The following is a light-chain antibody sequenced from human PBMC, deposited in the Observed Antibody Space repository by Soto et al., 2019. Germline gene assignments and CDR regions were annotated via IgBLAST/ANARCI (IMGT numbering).Light chain of an antibody. J-gene: IGKJ3*01. CDR3: QQYDNFALFT. CDR2: DAS. V-gene: IGKV1-33*01. CDR1: QDISNF. Sequence: DLQMTQSPSSLSASVGDRVTITCQASQDISNFLNWYQQKPGKAPKLLIYDASNLETGVPSRFSGSGSGTDFTFTISSLQPEDIGTYYCQQYDNFALFTFGPGTKVDIK.